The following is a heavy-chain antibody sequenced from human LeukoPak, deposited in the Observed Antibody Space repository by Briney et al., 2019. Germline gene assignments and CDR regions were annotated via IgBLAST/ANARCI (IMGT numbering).Heavy chain of an antibody. Sequence: ASVKVSSKASGFTFTSSAMQWVRQARGQRLGWIGWIVVGSGKTNYAQKFQERVTITRDMSTSTAYMELSSLRSEDTAVYYCAAGRWLPLVAFDIWGQGTMVTVSS. CDR3: AAGRWLPLVAFDI. J-gene: IGHJ3*02. CDR2: IVVGSGKT. V-gene: IGHV1-58*02. CDR1: GFTFTSSA. D-gene: IGHD5-24*01.